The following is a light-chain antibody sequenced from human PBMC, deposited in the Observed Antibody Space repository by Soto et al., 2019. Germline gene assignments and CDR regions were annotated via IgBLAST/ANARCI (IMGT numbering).Light chain of an antibody. CDR3: QQYGSSPLVT. V-gene: IGKV3-20*01. CDR2: GAS. J-gene: IGKJ4*01. CDR1: QSVSSSY. Sequence: EIVLTQAPGTLSLSPWERATLSCSASQSVSSSYLAWYQQKPGQAPRLLIYGASSRATGIPDRFSGSGSGTDFTLTISRLEPEDFAVYSCQQYGSSPLVTFGGGTKVDIK.